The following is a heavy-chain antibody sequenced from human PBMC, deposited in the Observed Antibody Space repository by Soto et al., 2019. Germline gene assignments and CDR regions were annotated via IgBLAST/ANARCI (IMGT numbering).Heavy chain of an antibody. V-gene: IGHV1-18*01. J-gene: IGHJ4*02. CDR3: AMDTYGSGAGY. CDR2: ISAYNGNT. CDR1: GYTFASYG. Sequence: QVQLVQSGAEVKKPGASVKVSCKASGYTFASYGISWVRQAPGQGLEWMAWISAYNGNTNYAQKLQGRVTMTTDTSTSTAYMELRSLKSDDTGVLYCAMDTYGSGAGYWGQGTLVTVSS. D-gene: IGHD3-10*01.